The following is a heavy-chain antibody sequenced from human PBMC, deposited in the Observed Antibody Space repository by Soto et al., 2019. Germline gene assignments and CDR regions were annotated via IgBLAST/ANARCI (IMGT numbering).Heavy chain of an antibody. CDR2: ISGSGGST. CDR3: AKAASGGIQLWPGGYFDY. CDR1: GFTFSSYA. V-gene: IGHV3-23*01. Sequence: EVQLLESGGGLVQPGGSLRLSCAASGFTFSSYAMSWVRQAPGKGLEWVSAISGSGGSTYYADSVKGRFTISRDNSKNTLYLQMNSLRAEDTAVYYCAKAASGGIQLWPGGYFDYWGQGTLVTVSS. D-gene: IGHD5-18*01. J-gene: IGHJ4*02.